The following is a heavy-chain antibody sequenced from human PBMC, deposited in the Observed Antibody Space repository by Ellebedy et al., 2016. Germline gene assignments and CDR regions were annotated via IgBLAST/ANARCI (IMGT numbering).Heavy chain of an antibody. CDR1: GYSFTSYW. J-gene: IGHJ6*02. CDR2: IYPGDSDT. D-gene: IGHD6-19*01. CDR3: ARQYSSGGFCMDV. Sequence: GESLKISXKGSGYSFTSYWIGWVRQMPGKGLEWMGIIYPGDSDTRYSPSFQGQVTISADKSISTAYLQWSSLKASDTAMYYCARQYSSGGFCMDVWGQGTTVTVSS. V-gene: IGHV5-51*01.